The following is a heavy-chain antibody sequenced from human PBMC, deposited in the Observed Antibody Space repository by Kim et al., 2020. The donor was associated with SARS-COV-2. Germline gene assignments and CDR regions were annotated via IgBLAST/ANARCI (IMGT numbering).Heavy chain of an antibody. J-gene: IGHJ6*02. CDR2: IYPGDSDT. CDR3: ARPGYSGSYPPAYYYNGMDV. CDR1: GYSFTSYW. Sequence: GESLKISCKGSGYSFTSYWIGWVRQMPGKGLEWMGIIYPGDSDTRYSPSFQGQVTISADKSISTAYLQWSSLKASDTAMYYCARPGYSGSYPPAYYYNGMDVWGQGTTVTVSS. V-gene: IGHV5-51*01. D-gene: IGHD1-26*01.